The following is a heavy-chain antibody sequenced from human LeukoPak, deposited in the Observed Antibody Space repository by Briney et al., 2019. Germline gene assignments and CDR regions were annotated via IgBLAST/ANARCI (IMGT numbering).Heavy chain of an antibody. J-gene: IGHJ6*03. Sequence: GESLKISCKASGYSFTDYWIGWVRQMPAKGLEWMGIIYPRDSHTIYSPSFQGQVTVSADNSITTAYLQWSSLKASDTAIYYCTRVDFYYYYMDFWGKGTTVSVSS. CDR3: TRVDFYYYYMDF. V-gene: IGHV5-51*01. CDR2: IYPRDSHT. CDR1: GYSFTDYW.